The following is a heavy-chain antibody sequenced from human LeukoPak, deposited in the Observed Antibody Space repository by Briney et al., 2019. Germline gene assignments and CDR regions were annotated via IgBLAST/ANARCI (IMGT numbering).Heavy chain of an antibody. J-gene: IGHJ5*02. Sequence: PSETLSLTCTVSGGSISSYYWSWIRQPSGKGLEWIGYIYYSGSTNYNPSLKSRVTMSVDTSKNQFSLKLSSVTAADTAVYYCARGGGREGWAYYYDSSGSAWFDPWGQGTLVTVSS. CDR2: IYYSGST. CDR1: GGSISSYY. D-gene: IGHD3-22*01. V-gene: IGHV4-59*12. CDR3: ARGGGREGWAYYYDSSGSAWFDP.